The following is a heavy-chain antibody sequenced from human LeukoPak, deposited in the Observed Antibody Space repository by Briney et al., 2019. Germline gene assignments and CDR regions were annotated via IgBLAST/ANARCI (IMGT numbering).Heavy chain of an antibody. Sequence: GGSLRLSCAASGFTFSNYAMTWVRQAPGKGLEWVSSMNPVYYADSVKGRFTISRDNSKNTLYLQMNSLRAEDTAVYYCAKATNDYGDYGYYFDYWGQGTLVTVSS. V-gene: IGHV3-23*05. CDR3: AKATNDYGDYGYYFDY. J-gene: IGHJ4*02. CDR2: MNPV. CDR1: GFTFSNYA. D-gene: IGHD4-17*01.